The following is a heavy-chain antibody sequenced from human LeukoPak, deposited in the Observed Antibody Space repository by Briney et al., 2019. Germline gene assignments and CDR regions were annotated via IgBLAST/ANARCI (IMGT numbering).Heavy chain of an antibody. CDR3: ARDDPTDY. J-gene: IGHJ4*02. Sequence: ASVKVSCKASGYTFTGYYMHWVRQAPGQGLEWMGWINPNSGGTNYAQKFQGRVTMTTDTSTSTAYMELRSLRSDDTAIYYCARDDPTDYWGQGTLVTVSS. CDR1: GYTFTGYY. CDR2: INPNSGGT. V-gene: IGHV1-2*02.